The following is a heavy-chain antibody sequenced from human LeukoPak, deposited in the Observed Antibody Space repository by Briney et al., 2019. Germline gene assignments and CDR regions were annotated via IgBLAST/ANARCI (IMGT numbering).Heavy chain of an antibody. V-gene: IGHV3-23*01. D-gene: IGHD5-12*01. CDR1: GFTFSSYA. CDR3: AKGSGYDSPTFVDY. Sequence: PGGSLRLSCAASGFTFSSYAMSWVRQAPGKGLEWVSAISGSGGSTYYADSVKGRFTISRDNSKNTLYLQMNSLRAEDTAVYYGAKGSGYDSPTFVDYWGQGTLVTVSP. CDR2: ISGSGGST. J-gene: IGHJ4*02.